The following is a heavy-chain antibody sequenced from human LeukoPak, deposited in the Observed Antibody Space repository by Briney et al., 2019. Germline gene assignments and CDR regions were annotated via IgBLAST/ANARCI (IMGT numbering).Heavy chain of an antibody. V-gene: IGHV3-15*01. Sequence: PGGSLRLSCAASGFTFSNAWMSWVRQAPGKGLEWVGRIKSKTDGGTTDYAAPVKGRFTISRDDSKNTLYLQMNSLKTEDTAVYYCTTDLYCGGDCYGYGMDAWGQGTTVTVSS. CDR2: IKSKTDGGTT. J-gene: IGHJ6*02. D-gene: IGHD2-21*01. CDR1: GFTFSNAW. CDR3: TTDLYCGGDCYGYGMDA.